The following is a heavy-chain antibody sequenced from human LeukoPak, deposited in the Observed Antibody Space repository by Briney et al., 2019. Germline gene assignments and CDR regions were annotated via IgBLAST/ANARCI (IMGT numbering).Heavy chain of an antibody. V-gene: IGHV4-30-4*01. CDR3: ARESTNEGFDY. J-gene: IGHJ4*02. CDR2: IYYSGST. Sequence: SETLSLTCTVSGGSISSGGYYWSWIRQPPGKGLEWIGYIYYSGSTYYNPPLKSRVTISVDTSKNQFSLKLSSVTAADTAVYYCARESTNEGFDYWGQGTLVTVSS. D-gene: IGHD2-8*01. CDR1: GGSISSGGYY.